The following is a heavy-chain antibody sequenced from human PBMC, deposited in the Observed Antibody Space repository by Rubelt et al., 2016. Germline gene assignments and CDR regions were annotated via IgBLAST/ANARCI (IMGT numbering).Heavy chain of an antibody. CDR2: IYDSGAAT. J-gene: IGHJ4*02. V-gene: IGHV3-23*01. CDR1: GGSISSSSYY. D-gene: IGHD4-23*01. CDR3: AKSGTRWSHFDY. Sequence: LQLQESGPGLVKPSETLSLTCTVSGGSISSSSYYWGWIRQPPGKGLEWDSDIYDSGAATYYADSVKGRFTISRDNSKNALHLQRDSLRVDDTAIYYCAKSGTRWSHFDYWGQGALVTVSS.